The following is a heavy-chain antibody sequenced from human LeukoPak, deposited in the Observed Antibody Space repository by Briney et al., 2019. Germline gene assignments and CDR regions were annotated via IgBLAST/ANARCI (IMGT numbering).Heavy chain of an antibody. Sequence: GGSLRLSCAASGFTFSSYAMSWVRQAPGKGLEWVSAITGSRGPTHYADSVKGRFTISRDNAKNSLYLQMNSLRAEDTAVYYCAELGITMIGGVWGKGTTVTISS. J-gene: IGHJ6*04. CDR2: ITGSRGPT. V-gene: IGHV3-23*01. D-gene: IGHD3-10*02. CDR1: GFTFSSYA. CDR3: AELGITMIGGV.